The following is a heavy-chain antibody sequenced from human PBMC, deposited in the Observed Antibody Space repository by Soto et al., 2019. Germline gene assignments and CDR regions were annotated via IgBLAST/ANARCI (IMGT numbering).Heavy chain of an antibody. Sequence: ASVKVSCKASGYTFTSYGISWVRQAPGQGLEWMGWISAYNGNTNYAQKLQGRVTMTTDTSTSTAYMELRSLRSDDTAVYYCAREESGVYYYDSSFVIGYWGQGTLVTVS. V-gene: IGHV1-18*04. CDR2: ISAYNGNT. J-gene: IGHJ4*02. D-gene: IGHD3-22*01. CDR3: AREESGVYYYDSSFVIGY. CDR1: GYTFTSYG.